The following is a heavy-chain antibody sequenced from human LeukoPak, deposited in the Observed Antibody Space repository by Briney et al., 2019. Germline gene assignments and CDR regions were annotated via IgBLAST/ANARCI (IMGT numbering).Heavy chain of an antibody. J-gene: IGHJ4*02. CDR1: GFTFSSYG. V-gene: IGHV3-30*02. Sequence: PGGSLRLSCAASGFTFSSYGRHWVRQAPGKGLEWVAFIRYDGSNKYYADSVKGGFTISRDNSQNTLYLQLNSLRAEDTAVYYCATDSEQSLVRTSYFDYWGQGTLVTVSS. CDR3: ATDSEQSLVRTSYFDY. CDR2: IRYDGSNK. D-gene: IGHD6-19*01.